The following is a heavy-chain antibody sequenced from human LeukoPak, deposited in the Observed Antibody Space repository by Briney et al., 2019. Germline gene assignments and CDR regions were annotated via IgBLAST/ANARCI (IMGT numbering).Heavy chain of an antibody. CDR3: ARAPAEWLPIGGYFDC. J-gene: IGHJ4*02. CDR1: GFTFSSYE. CDR2: ISSSGSTI. D-gene: IGHD5-12*01. Sequence: PGGSLRLSCAASGFTFSSYEMNWVRQAPGKGLEWVSYISSSGSTIYYADSVKGRFTISRDNAKNSLYLQMNSLRAEDTAVYYCARAPAEWLPIGGYFDCWGQGTLVTVSS. V-gene: IGHV3-48*03.